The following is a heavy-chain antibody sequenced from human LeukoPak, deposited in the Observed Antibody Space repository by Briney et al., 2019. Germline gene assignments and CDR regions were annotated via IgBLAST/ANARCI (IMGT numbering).Heavy chain of an antibody. CDR2: IYYSGST. J-gene: IGHJ4*02. Sequence: SETLSLTCTVSGGFISSSSYYWGWIRQPPGKGLEWIGSIYYSGSTYYNLSLKSRVTISVDTSKNQFSLKLSSVTAADTAVYYCARLSSTLPYYFDYWGQGTLVTVSS. V-gene: IGHV4-39*01. CDR3: ARLSSTLPYYFDY. CDR1: GGFISSSSYY.